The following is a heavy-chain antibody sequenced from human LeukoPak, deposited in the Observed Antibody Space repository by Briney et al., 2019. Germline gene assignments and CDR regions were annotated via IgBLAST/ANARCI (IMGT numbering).Heavy chain of an antibody. Sequence: GASVKVSCKASGYTFTSYGISWVRQAPGQGLEWMGWISAYNGNTNYAQKLQGRVAMTTDTSTSTAYMELSSLRSEDTAVYYCGLGAAHPQSPYYYYGMDVWGQGTTVTVSS. J-gene: IGHJ6*02. CDR1: GYTFTSYG. CDR3: GLGAAHPQSPYYYYGMDV. V-gene: IGHV1-18*01. CDR2: ISAYNGNT. D-gene: IGHD6-13*01.